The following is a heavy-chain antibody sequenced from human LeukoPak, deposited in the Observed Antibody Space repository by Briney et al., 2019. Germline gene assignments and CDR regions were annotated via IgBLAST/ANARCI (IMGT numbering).Heavy chain of an antibody. CDR1: GFPFRDFG. CDR2: TRFDGINK. D-gene: IGHD3-10*01. Sequence: GGSLRLSCVASGFPFRDFGMHWVRQAPGKGLEWVALTRFDGINKYNPGSVQGRFSISRDNSRNTVYLQMNNLRPGDTAIYHCARDDGSGSYPGGYWGQGTLVSVSS. V-gene: IGHV3-30*02. CDR3: ARDDGSGSYPGGY. J-gene: IGHJ4*02.